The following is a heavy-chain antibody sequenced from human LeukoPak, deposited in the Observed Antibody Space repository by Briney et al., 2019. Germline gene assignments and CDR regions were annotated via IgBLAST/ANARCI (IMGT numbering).Heavy chain of an antibody. CDR1: GGSISSGGYY. Sequence: TPSETLSLTCTVSGGSISSGGYYWSWIRQPPGKGLEWIGYIYHSGSTYYNPSLKSRVTISVDRSKNQFSLKLSSVTAADTAVYYCARDAGTTSDTHYYYYYMDVWGKGTTATVSS. D-gene: IGHD1-7*01. V-gene: IGHV4-30-2*01. CDR2: IYHSGST. CDR3: ARDAGTTSDTHYYYYYMDV. J-gene: IGHJ6*03.